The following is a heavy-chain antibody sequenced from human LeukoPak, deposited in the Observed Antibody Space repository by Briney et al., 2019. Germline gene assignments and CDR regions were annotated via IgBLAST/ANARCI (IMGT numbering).Heavy chain of an antibody. D-gene: IGHD3-10*01. J-gene: IGHJ4*02. Sequence: PGGSLRLSCVDSGFTFTNAWISWVRQAPGKGLEWIGHIKSKTDGETTNYAEPVRGRFTISRDDSKSAVYLQMNSLKIEDTAVYYCTTDLGTYYHGSQRLIPIDYWGQGTLVTVSS. CDR3: TTDLGTYYHGSQRLIPIDY. CDR1: GFTFTNAW. CDR2: IKSKTDGETT. V-gene: IGHV3-15*01.